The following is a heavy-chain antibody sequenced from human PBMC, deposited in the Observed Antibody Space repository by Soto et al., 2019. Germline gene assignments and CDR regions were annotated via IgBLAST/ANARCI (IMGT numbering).Heavy chain of an antibody. D-gene: IGHD3-10*01. CDR2: INFSGANT. J-gene: IGHJ4*02. CDR1: GFTFSNYG. V-gene: IGHV3-23*01. Sequence: EVQLLESGGGLVQPGGSLRLSCAASGFTFSNYGMSWVRQTPEKGLEWVSSINFSGANTHYADYVEGRFTIFRDNSRNILYLQMDSLTAEDSAVYFCAAPLWNSNYWGQGTLVTVSS. CDR3: AAPLWNSNY.